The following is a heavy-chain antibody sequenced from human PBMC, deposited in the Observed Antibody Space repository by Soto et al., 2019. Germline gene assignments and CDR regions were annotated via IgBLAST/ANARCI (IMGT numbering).Heavy chain of an antibody. D-gene: IGHD3-22*01. J-gene: IGHJ4*02. CDR3: AKDHENGDYSSGFDY. V-gene: IGHV3-30*18. CDR1: GFTFSSYG. Sequence: QVQLEESGGGVVQPGRSLRLSCAASGFTFSSYGMHWVRQAPGKGLEWVAVISYDGSNKYYADSVKGRFTISRDNSKNTLYLQMNSLRAEDTAVYYCAKDHENGDYSSGFDYWGQGTLVTVSS. CDR2: ISYDGSNK.